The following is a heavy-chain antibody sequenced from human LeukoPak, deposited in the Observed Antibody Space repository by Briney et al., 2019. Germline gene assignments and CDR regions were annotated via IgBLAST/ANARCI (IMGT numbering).Heavy chain of an antibody. CDR3: SSPRSGYRYTFDY. CDR1: AASISNYY. V-gene: IGHV4-4*09. D-gene: IGHD3-22*01. J-gene: IGHJ4*02. CDR2: ISTSGST. Sequence: PSETLSLTCAVSAASISNYYWSWIRQAPGKGLEWIGFISTSGSTNYNPSLKSRVSISLDTSKNRFSLNLNFVTAADTAVYYCSSPRSGYRYTFDYWGQGALVTVSS.